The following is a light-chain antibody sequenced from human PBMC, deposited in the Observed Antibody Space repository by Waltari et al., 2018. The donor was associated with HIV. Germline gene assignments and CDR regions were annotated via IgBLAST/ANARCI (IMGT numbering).Light chain of an antibody. CDR2: GAS. CDR1: QGISNH. J-gene: IGKJ1*01. Sequence: DIQMTQSPSSLSASIGDRVTLTCRATQGISNHLAWFQQKPGQAPKSLIYGASRLHSGVSSNFSGSGSGTDFTLTITSLQPEDFATYFCQQYNSYPWTFGPGTKVEIK. CDR3: QQYNSYPWT. V-gene: IGKV1-16*02.